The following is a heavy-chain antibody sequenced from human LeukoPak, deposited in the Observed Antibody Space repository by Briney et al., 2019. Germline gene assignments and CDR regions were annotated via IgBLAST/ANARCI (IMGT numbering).Heavy chain of an antibody. CDR3: ARGPPMVRGVMIDY. D-gene: IGHD3-10*01. V-gene: IGHV3-30-3*01. Sequence: GALRLPCAAFGFPFSSYAMHWVRPAPGKGLEWVAVISYDGSNKYYADSVKGRFTISRGNSKNTLYLQVNSLRAEDTAVYYCARGPPMVRGVMIDYWGQGTLVTVSS. CDR2: ISYDGSNK. J-gene: IGHJ4*02. CDR1: GFPFSSYA.